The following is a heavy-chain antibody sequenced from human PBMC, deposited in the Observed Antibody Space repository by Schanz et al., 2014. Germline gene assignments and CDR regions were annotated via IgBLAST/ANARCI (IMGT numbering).Heavy chain of an antibody. D-gene: IGHD6-19*01. CDR2: IRYDASNE. Sequence: QAQLVESGGGVVQPGGSLRLSCAASRFAFSNCGMHWVRQAPGKGLEWVAFIRYDASNEYYADSVKGRFTISRDNSKNTLYLQMSSLRAEDTAVYYCARDRVQYSSGWYSDSWGQGTLVTVSS. V-gene: IGHV3-30*02. CDR3: ARDRVQYSSGWYSDS. CDR1: RFAFSNCG. J-gene: IGHJ4*02.